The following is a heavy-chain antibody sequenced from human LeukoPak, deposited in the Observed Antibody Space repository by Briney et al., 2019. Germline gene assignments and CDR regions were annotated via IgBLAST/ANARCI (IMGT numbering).Heavy chain of an antibody. J-gene: IGHJ5*02. CDR2: IYFGGST. Sequence: SETLSLTCTVSGGSMSAYYWNWMRQSAGKGLEWIGRIYFGGSTYYNPSLEGRVSMSVDTSKNQFSLKINSATAADTAVYYCARDVGNFANLPYYLDLWGQGTVVTVSS. D-gene: IGHD2/OR15-2a*01. CDR1: GGSMSAYY. CDR3: ARDVGNFANLPYYLDL. V-gene: IGHV4-4*07.